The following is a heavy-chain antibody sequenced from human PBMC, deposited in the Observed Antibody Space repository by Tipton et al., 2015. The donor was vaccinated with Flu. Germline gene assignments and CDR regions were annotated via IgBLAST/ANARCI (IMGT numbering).Heavy chain of an antibody. D-gene: IGHD6-25*01. CDR2: VHYSWSS. Sequence: LRLSCTVSGGFVSSYFWTWIRQAPGKGLEWIGYVHYSWSSNYSPSLKSRVTISLDASKNKFSLQLTSVTAADTAIYYCARAVGYDSGYYFDSWCQATLVTVSS. CDR1: GGFVSSYF. J-gene: IGHJ4*02. CDR3: ARAVGYDSGYYFDS. V-gene: IGHV4-59*02.